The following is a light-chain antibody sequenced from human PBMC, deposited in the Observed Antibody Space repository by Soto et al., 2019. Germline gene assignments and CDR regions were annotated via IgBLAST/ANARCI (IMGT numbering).Light chain of an antibody. Sequence: IQMTQSPSSLSASVGDRVTITCRASQSINTYLNWYQQKPGKAPNLLIVAASSLQTGVPSRFSSSGSGTFFTLTISSLQHEDLATYYWQQSYRSPENFGQGTKVEIK. CDR3: QQSYRSPEN. J-gene: IGKJ1*01. CDR1: QSINTY. V-gene: IGKV1-39*01. CDR2: AAS.